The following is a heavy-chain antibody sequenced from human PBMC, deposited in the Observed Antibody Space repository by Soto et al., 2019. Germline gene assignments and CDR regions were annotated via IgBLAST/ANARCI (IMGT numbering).Heavy chain of an antibody. CDR1: GFTFSTYG. J-gene: IGHJ4*02. V-gene: IGHV3-33*01. CDR3: ARSVGPFDY. CDR2: IWYDASHK. D-gene: IGHD1-26*01. Sequence: QVQLVESGGGVVQPGRSLRLSCAASGFTFSTYGMHWVRQAPGMGLVWVAVIWYDASHKDYADSVKGRITISRDNSKNILYLQMNSLRAEDTAVYYCARSVGPFDYWGQGTLVTVSS.